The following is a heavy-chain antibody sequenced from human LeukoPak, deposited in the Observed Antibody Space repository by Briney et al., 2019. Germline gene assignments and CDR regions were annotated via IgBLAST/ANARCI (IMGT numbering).Heavy chain of an antibody. CDR2: IKSKTDGGTT. Sequence: PGGSLRLSCAASGFTFGNAWMSWVRQAPGKGLEWVGRIKSKTDGGTTDYAAPVKGRFTISRDDSKNTLYLQMNSLKTEDTAVYYCTSTYYYDSSGYSGPYYFDYWGQGTLVTVSS. CDR3: TSTYYYDSSGYSGPYYFDY. CDR1: GFTFGNAW. D-gene: IGHD3-22*01. V-gene: IGHV3-15*01. J-gene: IGHJ4*02.